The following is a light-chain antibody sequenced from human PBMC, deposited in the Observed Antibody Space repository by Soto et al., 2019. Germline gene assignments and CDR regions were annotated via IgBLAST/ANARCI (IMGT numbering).Light chain of an antibody. V-gene: IGKV3-15*01. CDR1: QSVSNN. CDR3: QQYNNWWT. CDR2: GAP. Sequence: EIVMTQSPATLSVSPGERATLSCRASQSVSNNLAWYQKKPGQAPRLLIYGAPTRATGIPARCSGSGSGTDITITISSLQYEDFAVYYWQQYNNWWTFGQGTRVDIK. J-gene: IGKJ1*01.